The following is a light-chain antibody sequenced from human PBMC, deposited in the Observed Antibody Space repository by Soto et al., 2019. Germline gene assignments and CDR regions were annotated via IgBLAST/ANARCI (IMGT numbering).Light chain of an antibody. CDR2: DAS. Sequence: IHRTHSPSTLSASVGDRVTITCRAIQSIRSWLAWYQQKPGKAPDLLISDASNLERGVPSRFSGSGSGTEFTLTISSLQPDDFATYYCQQYNSYWTFGPGTKVDIK. CDR3: QQYNSYWT. J-gene: IGKJ1*01. V-gene: IGKV1-5*01. CDR1: QSIRSW.